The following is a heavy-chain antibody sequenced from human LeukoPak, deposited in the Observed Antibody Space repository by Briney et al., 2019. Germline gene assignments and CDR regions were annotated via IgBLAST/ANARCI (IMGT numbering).Heavy chain of an antibody. D-gene: IGHD2-15*01. J-gene: IGHJ4*02. V-gene: IGHV1-2*06. CDR1: GGTFNNSA. CDR3: AIIVTPGRFDY. Sequence: ASVKVSCKTSGGTFNNSAISWVRQAPGQGLEWMGRINPNSGGTNYAQKFQGRVTMTRDTSISTAYMELSRLRSDDTAVYYCAIIVTPGRFDYWGQGTLVTVSS. CDR2: INPNSGGT.